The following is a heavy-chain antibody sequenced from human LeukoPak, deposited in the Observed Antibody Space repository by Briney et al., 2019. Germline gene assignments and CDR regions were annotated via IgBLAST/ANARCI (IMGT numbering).Heavy chain of an antibody. D-gene: IGHD2-2*01. V-gene: IGHV1-18*01. CDR2: ISAYNGNT. J-gene: IGHJ4*02. CDR1: GYTFTSYG. Sequence: GASVKVSCKASGYTFTSYGISWVRQAPGQGLEWMGWISAYNGNTNYAQKLQGRVTMTTDTSTSTAYMELRSLRSDDTAVYYCARDSGVVVPAADDYWGQGTLVTVSS. CDR3: ARDSGVVVPAADDY.